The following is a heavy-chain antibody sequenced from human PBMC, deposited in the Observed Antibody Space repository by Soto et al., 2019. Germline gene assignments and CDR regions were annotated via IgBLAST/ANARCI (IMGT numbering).Heavy chain of an antibody. D-gene: IGHD7-27*01. CDR3: VRKFLGSITLPIYWYFDL. Sequence: EVQLLESGGGLVQPGGSLRLSCEGSGFTFINYAMNWVRQAPGKGLEWVSAVSGGGDATFYADSVKGRFTISKDNSKNTVTLHISSLRVDDKAVYYCVRKFLGSITLPIYWYFDLWGRGTLVTVSS. CDR2: VSGGGDAT. CDR1: GFTFINYA. V-gene: IGHV3-23*01. J-gene: IGHJ2*01.